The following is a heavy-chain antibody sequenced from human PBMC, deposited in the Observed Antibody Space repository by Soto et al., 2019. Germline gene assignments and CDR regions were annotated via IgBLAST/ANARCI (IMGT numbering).Heavy chain of an antibody. CDR2: ITPLYGTK. V-gene: IGHV1-69*12. CDR1: GGTFSSYS. J-gene: IGHJ5*02. D-gene: IGHD3-16*01. Sequence: QVQLVQSGPEVMEPGSSVKVSCKTSGGTFSSYSLNWVRQAPGQGLEWMGVITPLYGTKNYAQRFRGRVTFAADESTSTVFMELTRATSDDTAVYFCARGGTLKPFDPWGQGTLVTVSS. CDR3: ARGGTLKPFDP.